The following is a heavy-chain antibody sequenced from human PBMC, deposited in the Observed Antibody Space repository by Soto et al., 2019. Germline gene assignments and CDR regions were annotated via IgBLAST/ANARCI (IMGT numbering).Heavy chain of an antibody. Sequence: EVQLLESGGGLVHPGGSLRLSCAASGFTFSTYAMCWVRQAPGKGLEWVSAISGSGISTYYADSVKGRFSISRDNSKNTLYLQVNRLRAEDTAIYYCAKTARCRNSDFYYFGYWGQGALVTVSS. D-gene: IGHD2-8*01. CDR3: AKTARCRNSDFYYFGY. J-gene: IGHJ4*02. V-gene: IGHV3-23*01. CDR2: ISGSGIST. CDR1: GFTFSTYA.